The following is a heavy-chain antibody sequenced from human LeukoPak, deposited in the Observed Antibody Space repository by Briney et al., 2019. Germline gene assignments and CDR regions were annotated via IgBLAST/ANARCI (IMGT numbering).Heavy chain of an antibody. CDR3: ARDRGVPAAMGWPNWFDP. CDR1: GGSISSGSYY. J-gene: IGHJ5*02. D-gene: IGHD2-2*01. CDR2: IYTSGST. V-gene: IGHV4-61*02. Sequence: SETLSLTCTVSGGSISSGSYYWSWIRQPAGKGLEWIGRIYTSGSTNYNPSLKSRVTISVDTSKNQFSLKLSSVTAADTAVYYCARDRGVPAAMGWPNWFDPWGQGTLVTVSS.